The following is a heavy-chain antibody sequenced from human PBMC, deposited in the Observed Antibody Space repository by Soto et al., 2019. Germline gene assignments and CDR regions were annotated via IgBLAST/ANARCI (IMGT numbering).Heavy chain of an antibody. Sequence: QLQLQESGSGLVKPSQTLSLTCAVSGGSISSGGYSWSWIRQPPGKGLEWIGYMYHSGSTYYNPSLKSRVTILIHRSKNQFALKLSSVTEADTAGFDCARAPDSWGQGILVTVSS. CDR2: MYHSGST. J-gene: IGHJ4*02. V-gene: IGHV4-30-2*01. CDR3: ARAPDS. CDR1: GGSISSGGYS.